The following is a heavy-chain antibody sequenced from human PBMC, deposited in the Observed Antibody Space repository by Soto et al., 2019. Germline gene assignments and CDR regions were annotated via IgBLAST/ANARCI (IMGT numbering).Heavy chain of an antibody. CDR2: INHSGST. D-gene: IGHD2-15*01. Sequence: SETLSLTCAVYGGSFSGYYWSWIRQPPGKGLEWIGEINHSGSTNYNPSLKSRVTISVDTSKNQFSLKLSSVTAADTAVYYCAGSYCSGGSCTQRWFDPWGQGTLVTVSS. J-gene: IGHJ5*02. CDR3: AGSYCSGGSCTQRWFDP. CDR1: GGSFSGYY. V-gene: IGHV4-34*01.